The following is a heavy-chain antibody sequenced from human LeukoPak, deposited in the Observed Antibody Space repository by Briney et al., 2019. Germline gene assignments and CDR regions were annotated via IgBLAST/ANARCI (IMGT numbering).Heavy chain of an antibody. J-gene: IGHJ4*02. D-gene: IGHD3-9*01. CDR2: INTNTGNP. Sequence: ASVKVSCKASGYTFSSYAMNWVRQAPGQGLEWMGWINTNTGNPTYAQGFTGRFVFSLDTSVSTAYLQISSLKAEDTAVYYCARGYDILTRYYFDYWGQGTLVTVSS. V-gene: IGHV7-4-1*02. CDR1: GYTFSSYA. CDR3: ARGYDILTRYYFDY.